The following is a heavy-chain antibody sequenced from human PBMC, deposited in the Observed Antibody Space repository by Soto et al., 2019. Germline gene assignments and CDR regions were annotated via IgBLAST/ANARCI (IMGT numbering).Heavy chain of an antibody. CDR2: IDGAGRST. CDR3: ARVGSTSWY. V-gene: IGHV3-74*01. D-gene: IGHD6-6*01. Sequence: EVQLVESGGGLVQPGGSLRLSCAASGFTFSSYWMHWVRQPPGKGLVWVARIDGAGRSTNYADSVKGRFTISRDNAKNTLYMQMNSLRADDTAVYYCARVGSTSWYGGQGTLVTVSS. J-gene: IGHJ4*02. CDR1: GFTFSSYW.